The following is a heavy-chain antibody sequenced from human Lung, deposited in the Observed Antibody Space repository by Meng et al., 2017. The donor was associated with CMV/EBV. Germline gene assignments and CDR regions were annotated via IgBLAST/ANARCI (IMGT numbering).Heavy chain of an antibody. D-gene: IGHD6-19*01. CDR2: MNPNRDTT. CDR3: ATGVADFEY. J-gene: IGHJ4*02. V-gene: IGHV1-8*01. Sequence: QVVQAGCELKKPGASGQVSCKASGYTFTSYDINWVRQGTGQGLEWMGWMNPNRDTTGYAQKFQGRVTMTRNISKSTAYMDLSSLRSEDTAVYYCATGVADFEYWGQGTLVTVSS. CDR1: GYTFTSYD.